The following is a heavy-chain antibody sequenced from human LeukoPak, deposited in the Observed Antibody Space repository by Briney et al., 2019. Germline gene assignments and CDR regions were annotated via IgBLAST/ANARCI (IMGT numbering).Heavy chain of an antibody. V-gene: IGHV1-18*01. CDR3: ARDDDRYSSGWFARGPDY. CDR2: ISAYNGNT. CDR1: GYTFTSYG. J-gene: IGHJ4*02. D-gene: IGHD6-19*01. Sequence: ASVTVSCKASGYTFTSYGISWVRQAPGQGLEWMGWISAYNGNTNYAQKLQGRVTMTTDTSTSTAYMELRSLRSDDTAVYYCARDDDRYSSGWFARGPDYWGQGTLVTVSS.